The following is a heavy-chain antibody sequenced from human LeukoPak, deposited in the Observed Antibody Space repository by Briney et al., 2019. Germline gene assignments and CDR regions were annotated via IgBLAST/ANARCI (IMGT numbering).Heavy chain of an antibody. CDR1: DNSLSTSDFY. J-gene: IGHJ5*02. CDR2: IYYRGST. V-gene: IGHV4-39*07. D-gene: IGHD3-10*01. Sequence: SETLSLTCSVSDNSLSTSDFYWGWISQPPGKGLEWIGRIYYRGSTYYNSSLKSRATISVDTSKSQFSLKLSSVTAADTAVYYCARGGPVRGLYNRFDPWGQGTLVLVSS. CDR3: ARGGPVRGLYNRFDP.